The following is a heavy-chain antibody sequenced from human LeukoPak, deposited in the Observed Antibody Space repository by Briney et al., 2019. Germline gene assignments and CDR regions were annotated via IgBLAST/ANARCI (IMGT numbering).Heavy chain of an antibody. Sequence: GGSLRLSCAASGFTFSSYAMHWVRQAPGKGLEWVAVISYDGSNKYYADSVKGRFTISRDNSKNTLYLQMNSLRAEDTAVYYCAREGPLRYFDCPDYWGQGTLVIVSS. CDR2: ISYDGSNK. J-gene: IGHJ4*02. D-gene: IGHD3-9*01. CDR1: GFTFSSYA. V-gene: IGHV3-30-3*01. CDR3: AREGPLRYFDCPDY.